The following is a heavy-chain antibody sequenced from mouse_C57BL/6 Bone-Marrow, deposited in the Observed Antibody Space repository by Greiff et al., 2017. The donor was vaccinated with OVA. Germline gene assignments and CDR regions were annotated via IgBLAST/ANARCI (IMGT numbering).Heavy chain of an antibody. D-gene: IGHD1-1*01. CDR1: GFTFTNYY. V-gene: IGHV7-3*01. CDR3: ARYKGRVAVDYFDY. J-gene: IGHJ2*01. CDR2: IRNKPNGSTT. Sequence: EVKLVESGGGLVQPGDSLSLSCAASGFTFTNYYMSWVRQPPGKALGWLAFIRNKPNGSTTEYSASVKGRFTISRDNSQSILYLQMNALRAEDSATYYCARYKGRVAVDYFDYWGQGTALTVSS.